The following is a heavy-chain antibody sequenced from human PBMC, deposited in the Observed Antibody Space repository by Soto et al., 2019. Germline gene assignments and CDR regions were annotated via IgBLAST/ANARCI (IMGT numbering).Heavy chain of an antibody. CDR1: GGSISDNDYY. CDR2: ISHTGTA. J-gene: IGHJ3*01. D-gene: IGHD3-22*01. CDR3: ARLAYDANGFNVYGHDAFDL. Sequence: QMQLQESGPGLVKPSETLSLTCTVSGGSISDNDYYWSWIRQPPGKGLEWIGTISHTGTAYYNPSLESRVAVSIGTSENQFSLNLSSVTAADTAVYYCARLAYDANGFNVYGHDAFDLWGQGTMVTVSS. V-gene: IGHV4-39*01.